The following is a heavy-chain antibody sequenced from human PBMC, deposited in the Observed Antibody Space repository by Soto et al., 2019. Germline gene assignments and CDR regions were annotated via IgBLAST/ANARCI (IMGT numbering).Heavy chain of an antibody. V-gene: IGHV3-53*01. Sequence: EVQLVESGGGLIQPGGSLRLSCAVSGFTVSNNYMSWVRQAPGKGLEGVSVIYSGGYTAYGDSVKGRFTISRDNSKNTLYLQKNSRKAGGTGLFYWGARPGGGGYWGQGTLVTVSS. CDR2: IYSGGYT. CDR3: GARPGGGGY. D-gene: IGHD3-10*01. J-gene: IGHJ4*02. CDR1: GFTVSNNY.